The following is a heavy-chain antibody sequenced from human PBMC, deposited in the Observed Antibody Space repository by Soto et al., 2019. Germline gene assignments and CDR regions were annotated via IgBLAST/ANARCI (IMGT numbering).Heavy chain of an antibody. CDR1: GGSFTNYY. Sequence: QVQLQESGPGLVKPSENLSLTCTDSGGSFTNYYCSWFRQPPGKGLEWIGYINYDGYSAYNLSLKRRVTLSMDASKTQFSLMLESVTATDTAVYYCARHGFGPLHGLVDVWGPGTTVIVSS. J-gene: IGHJ6*02. D-gene: IGHD3-10*01. V-gene: IGHV4-59*08. CDR3: ARHGFGPLHGLVDV. CDR2: INYDGYS.